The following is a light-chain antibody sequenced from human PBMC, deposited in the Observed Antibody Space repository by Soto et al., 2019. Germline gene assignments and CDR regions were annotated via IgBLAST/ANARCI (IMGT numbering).Light chain of an antibody. Sequence: EFGLTQSPATLSLSPGERATLSCRASQYVSSFLAWYQQKAGQAPRLLIYDASHRATGIPASFSGCESGTGVTLTIYGLEPEDLAHYYCQQRSNWPPAFGTGTKVNIK. CDR3: QQRSNWPPA. CDR1: QYVSSF. J-gene: IGKJ3*01. CDR2: DAS. V-gene: IGKV3-11*01.